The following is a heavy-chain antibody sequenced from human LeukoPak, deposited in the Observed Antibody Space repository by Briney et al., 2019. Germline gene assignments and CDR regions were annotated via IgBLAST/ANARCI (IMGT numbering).Heavy chain of an antibody. Sequence: GESLKISCKGSGYRFTSYWIGWVRQMPGKGLEWMGIIYPGDSDTRYSPSFQGQVTISADKSISTAYLQWSSLKASDPAMYYCARRVWAAAGTVSHVVDIWGQGTMVTVSS. CDR3: ARRVWAAAGTVSHVVDI. D-gene: IGHD6-13*01. V-gene: IGHV5-51*01. CDR2: IYPGDSDT. CDR1: GYRFTSYW. J-gene: IGHJ3*02.